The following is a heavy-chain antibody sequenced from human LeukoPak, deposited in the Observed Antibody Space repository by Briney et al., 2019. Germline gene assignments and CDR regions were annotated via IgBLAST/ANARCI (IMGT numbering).Heavy chain of an antibody. J-gene: IGHJ3*02. D-gene: IGHD2-15*01. V-gene: IGHV3-23*01. CDR2: ISGSGGST. CDR1: GFTFRNFA. Sequence: PGGSLRLSCAASGFTFRNFAMSWVRQAPGKGLEWVSLISGSGGSTYYADSVRGRFTISRDNSKNTVYLQMISLRAEDTAIYYCAKDLEYCSDGSCYVVSVALDIWGQGTMVTVSS. CDR3: AKDLEYCSDGSCYVVSVALDI.